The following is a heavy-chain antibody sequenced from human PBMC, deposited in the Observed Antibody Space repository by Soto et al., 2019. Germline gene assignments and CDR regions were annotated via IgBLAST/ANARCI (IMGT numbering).Heavy chain of an antibody. J-gene: IGHJ6*03. Sequence: GGSLRLSCAVSGYTFGSYGMHWVRQAPGKGLEWVAVISYDGSNKYYADSVKGRFTISRDNSKNTLYLQMNSQRAADTAVYYCAKDERWGYLKQSYYYYYMDVWGKGTTVTVSS. CDR1: GYTFGSYG. CDR3: AKDERWGYLKQSYYYYYMDV. CDR2: ISYDGSNK. V-gene: IGHV3-30*18. D-gene: IGHD3-16*01.